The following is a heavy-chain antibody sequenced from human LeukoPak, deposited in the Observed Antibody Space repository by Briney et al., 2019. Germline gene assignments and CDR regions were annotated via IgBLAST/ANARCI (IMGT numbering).Heavy chain of an antibody. CDR2: ISAYNGNT. J-gene: IGHJ4*02. Sequence: GASVKVSCKASGYTFTSYGISWVRQAPGQGLEWMGWISAYNGNTNYAQKLQGRVTMTTDTSTSTAYMELRGLRSDDTAVYYCARLSGGSYYGESAYFDYWGQGTLVTVSS. V-gene: IGHV1-18*01. D-gene: IGHD1-26*01. CDR3: ARLSGGSYYGESAYFDY. CDR1: GYTFTSYG.